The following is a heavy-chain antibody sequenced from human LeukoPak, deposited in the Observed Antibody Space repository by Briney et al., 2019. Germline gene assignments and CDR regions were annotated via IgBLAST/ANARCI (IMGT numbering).Heavy chain of an antibody. CDR2: IYHSGST. CDR1: GGSISSYY. V-gene: IGHV4-59*01. CDR3: ASKTYYYGSGTAEALYYFDY. J-gene: IGHJ4*02. D-gene: IGHD3-10*01. Sequence: SETLSLTCTVSGGSISSYYWSWIRQPPGKGLEWIGYIYHSGSTNYNPSLKSRVTISVDTSKNQFSLKLSSVTAADTAVYYCASKTYYYGSGTAEALYYFDYWGQGTLVTVSS.